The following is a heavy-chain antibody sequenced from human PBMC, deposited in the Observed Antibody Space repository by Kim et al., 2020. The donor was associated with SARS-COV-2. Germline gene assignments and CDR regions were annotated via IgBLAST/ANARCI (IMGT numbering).Heavy chain of an antibody. CDR2: INADRSVI. V-gene: IGHV3-74*01. J-gene: IGHJ4*02. D-gene: IGHD2-15*01. CDR1: GFTFSSHW. CDR3: ARGSGGYGFDS. Sequence: GGSLRLSCAASGFTFSSHWMHWVRQAPGKGPVWVSRINADRSVIEYAASVKGRFTISRDNAKSTLDLQMNSLRPEDTAVYYCARGSGGYGFDSWGQGVLVTVSS.